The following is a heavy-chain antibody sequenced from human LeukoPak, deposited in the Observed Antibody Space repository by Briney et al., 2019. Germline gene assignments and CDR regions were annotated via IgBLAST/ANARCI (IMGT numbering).Heavy chain of an antibody. CDR2: ISGSGGST. V-gene: IGHV3-23*01. D-gene: IGHD3-22*01. CDR3: AKVTDYYDSSGYYDY. Sequence: GGSLRLSCAASGFTFSSYAMSWVRQAPGKGLEWVSAISGSGGSTYYADSVKGRFTISRDNSNNTLYLQMNSLRAEDTALYYCAKVTDYYDSSGYYDYWGQGTLVTVSS. CDR1: GFTFSSYA. J-gene: IGHJ4*02.